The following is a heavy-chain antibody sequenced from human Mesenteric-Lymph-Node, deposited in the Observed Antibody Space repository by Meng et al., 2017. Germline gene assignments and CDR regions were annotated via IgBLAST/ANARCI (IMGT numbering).Heavy chain of an antibody. CDR2: IYYSGST. CDR1: GGSISSYY. Sequence: GSLRLSCTVSGGSISSYYWSWVRQPPGKGLEWIGYIYYSGSTNYNPSLKSRVTISVDTSKNQFSLRLSSVTAADTAVYYCARSLVGPTRVYDAFDIWGQGTMVTVSS. V-gene: IGHV4-59*12. CDR3: ARSLVGPTRVYDAFDI. J-gene: IGHJ3*02. D-gene: IGHD1-26*01.